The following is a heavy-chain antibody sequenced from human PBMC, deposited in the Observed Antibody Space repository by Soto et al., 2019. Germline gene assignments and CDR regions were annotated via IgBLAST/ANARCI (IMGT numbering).Heavy chain of an antibody. CDR3: ARDVRSHDYGHYYYGMDV. CDR1: GYTFTSYG. CDR2: ISIYNGNT. Sequence: QVQLVQSGAEVNXPGXSVKVSCKASGYTFTSYGISWVRQAPGQGLEWMGWISIYNGNTNYAQKLQGRVTMTTDTSTSTAYMELRSLRSDDTAGYYCARDVRSHDYGHYYYGMDVWGQGTTVTVSS. J-gene: IGHJ6*02. V-gene: IGHV1-18*01. D-gene: IGHD4-17*01.